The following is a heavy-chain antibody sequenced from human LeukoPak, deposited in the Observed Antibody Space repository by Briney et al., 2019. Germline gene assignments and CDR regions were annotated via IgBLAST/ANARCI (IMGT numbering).Heavy chain of an antibody. V-gene: IGHV4-61*02. CDR3: ARLTCSSTSCYAGIDSWFDP. D-gene: IGHD2-2*01. CDR2: IYTSGST. J-gene: IGHJ5*02. CDR1: GGSISSGSYY. Sequence: PSETLSLTCTVSGGSISSGSYYWSWIRQPAGKGLEWIGRIYTSGSTNYNPSLKSRVTISVDTSKNQFSLKLSSVTAADTAVYYCARLTCSSTSCYAGIDSWFDPWGRGTLVTVSS.